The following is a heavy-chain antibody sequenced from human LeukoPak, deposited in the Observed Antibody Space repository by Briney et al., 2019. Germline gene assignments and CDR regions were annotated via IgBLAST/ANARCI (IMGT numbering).Heavy chain of an antibody. J-gene: IGHJ5*02. CDR2: ISYTGST. CDR1: GGSISPYF. Sequence: SETLSLTCTVSGGSISPYFWSWFRQPPGKGLEWIGYISYTGSTIYSPSLKSRVTISVDTSKNQFSLQLTSVTAADTAVYYCARDDYRGVTNFDPWGQGTLVTASS. CDR3: ARDDYRGVTNFDP. V-gene: IGHV4-59*01. D-gene: IGHD3-10*01.